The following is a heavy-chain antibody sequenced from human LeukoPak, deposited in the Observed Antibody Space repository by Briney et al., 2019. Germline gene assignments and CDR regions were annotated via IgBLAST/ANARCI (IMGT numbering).Heavy chain of an antibody. V-gene: IGHV3-33*03. D-gene: IGHD2-2*01. CDR1: GFTFSNYA. Sequence: GRSLRLSCAASGFTFSNYAMHWVRQAPGKGLEWMAIIWYDGSYKYYADSVKGRFTISRDNAKKSLYLQMNSLRAEDTSVYYCATEGRSTTPGYWGQGTLVTVSS. CDR2: IWYDGSYK. CDR3: ATEGRSTTPGY. J-gene: IGHJ4*02.